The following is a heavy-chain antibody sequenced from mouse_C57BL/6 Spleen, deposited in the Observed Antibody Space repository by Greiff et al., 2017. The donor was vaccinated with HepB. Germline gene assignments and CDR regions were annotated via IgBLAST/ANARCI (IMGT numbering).Heavy chain of an antibody. CDR3: ARLQNAMDY. V-gene: IGHV1-76*01. CDR1: GYTFTDYY. Sequence: VHLVESGAELVRPGASVKLSCKASGYTFTDYYINWVKQRPGQGLEWIARIYPGSGNTYYNEKFKGKATLTAEKSSSTAYMQLSSLTSEDSAVYFCARLQNAMDYWGQGTSVTVSS. J-gene: IGHJ4*01. CDR2: IYPGSGNT.